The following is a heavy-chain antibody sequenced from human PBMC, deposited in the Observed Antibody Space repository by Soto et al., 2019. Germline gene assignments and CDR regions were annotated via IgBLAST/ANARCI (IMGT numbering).Heavy chain of an antibody. Sequence: SVKVSCKASGGTFSSYAISWVRQAPGQGLEWMGGIIPIFGTANYAQRFQGRVTITADESTSTAYMELSSLRSEDTAVYYCARKSAIFGVGPIPPYYYGMDVWGQGTTVTVSS. CDR3: ARKSAIFGVGPIPPYYYGMDV. V-gene: IGHV1-69*13. CDR2: IIPIFGTA. J-gene: IGHJ6*02. D-gene: IGHD3-3*01. CDR1: GGTFSSYA.